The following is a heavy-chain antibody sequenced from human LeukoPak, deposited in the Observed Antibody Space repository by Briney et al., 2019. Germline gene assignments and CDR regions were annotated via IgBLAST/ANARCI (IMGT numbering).Heavy chain of an antibody. Sequence: GGSLRLSCAASGFTFSSYAMSWVRQAPGKGLEWVSAISGSGGSTNYADSVKGRFTISRDNSKNTLYLQMNSLRAEDTAVYSCAIYYYDSSGYFYAFDIWGQGTMVTVSS. D-gene: IGHD3-22*01. CDR3: AIYYYDSSGYFYAFDI. CDR1: GFTFSSYA. V-gene: IGHV3-23*01. CDR2: ISGSGGST. J-gene: IGHJ3*02.